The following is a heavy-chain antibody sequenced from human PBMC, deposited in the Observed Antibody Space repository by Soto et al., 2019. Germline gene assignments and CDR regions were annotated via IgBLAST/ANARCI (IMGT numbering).Heavy chain of an antibody. D-gene: IGHD3-22*01. CDR2: ISAYNGNT. V-gene: IGHV1-18*01. CDR1: GYTFTSYG. CDR3: ARVMIYYDSSGYPDY. Sequence: ASVKVSCKASGYTFTSYGISWVRQAPGQGLEWMGWISAYNGNTNYAQKLQGRVTMTTDTSTSTAYMELRSLRSDDTAVYYCARVMIYYDSSGYPDYWGQGTLVTVSS. J-gene: IGHJ4*02.